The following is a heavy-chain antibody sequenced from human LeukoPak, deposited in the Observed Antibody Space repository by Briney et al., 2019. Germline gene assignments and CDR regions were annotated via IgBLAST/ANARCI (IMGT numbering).Heavy chain of an antibody. Sequence: SWVRKAPGKGLEWIGYIYHSGSTYYNPSLKSRVTISVDRSKNQFSLKLSSVTAADTAVYYCARANYYDSSGYVDYWGQGTLVTVSS. CDR2: IYHSGST. V-gene: IGHV4-30-2*01. CDR3: ARANYYDSSGYVDY. J-gene: IGHJ4*02. D-gene: IGHD3-22*01.